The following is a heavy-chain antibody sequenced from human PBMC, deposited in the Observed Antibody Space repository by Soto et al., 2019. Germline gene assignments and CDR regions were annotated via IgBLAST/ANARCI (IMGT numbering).Heavy chain of an antibody. Sequence: LSLTCTVSGGSITSGNSYSWSWIRQPPGKGLEWIGSISRSGSTSYNPSLKGRVTMSVDKSKNQFSLKLSSVTAADTAVYYCARAVAPYLGTWFDPWGQGTLVTVSS. CDR1: GGSITSGNSYS. V-gene: IGHV4-30-2*01. CDR3: ARAVAPYLGTWFDP. D-gene: IGHD3-16*01. CDR2: ISRSGST. J-gene: IGHJ5*02.